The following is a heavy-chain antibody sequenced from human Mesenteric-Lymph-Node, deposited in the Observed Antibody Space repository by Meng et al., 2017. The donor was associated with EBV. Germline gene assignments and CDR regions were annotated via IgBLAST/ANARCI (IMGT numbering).Heavy chain of an antibody. V-gene: IGHV4-39*07. J-gene: IGHJ4*02. D-gene: IGHD3-10*01. CDR1: GGSIGSSSYY. CDR2: IYYTGST. Sequence: PLPVSGPGLVKSSETLSLPCSVSGGSIGSSSYYWGWIRQPTGKGLEWIGNIYYTGSTYYNPSLKSRSTLSVDTSKNQFSLKLSSVTAADTAVYYCAREYEEPYYYGSGKAFDYWGQGTLVTVSS. CDR3: AREYEEPYYYGSGKAFDY.